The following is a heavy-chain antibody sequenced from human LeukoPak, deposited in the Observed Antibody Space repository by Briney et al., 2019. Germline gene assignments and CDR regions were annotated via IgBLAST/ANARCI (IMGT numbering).Heavy chain of an antibody. CDR3: ARHPGAQYYYDSSGYLGAFDI. CDR2: IYPGDSDT. D-gene: IGHD3-22*01. J-gene: IGHJ3*02. Sequence: GESLKISCKGSGYSFTSYWIGWVRQMPGKGLEWMGIIYPGDSDTRYSPSFQGQVTISADKSISTAYLQWSSLKASDTAMYYCARHPGAQYYYDSSGYLGAFDIWGQGTMVTVSS. V-gene: IGHV5-51*01. CDR1: GYSFTSYW.